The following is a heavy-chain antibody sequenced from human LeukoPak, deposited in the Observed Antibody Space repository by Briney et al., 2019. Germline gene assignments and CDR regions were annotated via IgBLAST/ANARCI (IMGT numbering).Heavy chain of an antibody. V-gene: IGHV4-31*03. CDR2: ISYSGST. Sequence: PSETLSLTCTVSGGSISSGGYFWSWIRQHPGKGLEWIGYISYSGSTYYNPSLKSRVTISVDTSKNQLSLKLSSVSAADTAVYYCASAPYSSSSVDYWGQGTLVTVSS. CDR3: ASAPYSSSSVDY. D-gene: IGHD6-6*01. J-gene: IGHJ4*02. CDR1: GGSISSGGYF.